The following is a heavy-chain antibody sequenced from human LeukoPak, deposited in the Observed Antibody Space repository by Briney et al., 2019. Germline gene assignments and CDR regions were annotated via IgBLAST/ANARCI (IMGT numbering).Heavy chain of an antibody. CDR3: ARVRWRQRMVDY. CDR2: INHRGST. Sequence: PSETLSLTCAVYGGSFSGYYWNWIRQPPGKGLEWIGEINHRGSTNYNPSLKSRVTISVDTSNNQFSLKLSSVTAADTAVYYCARVRWRQRMVDYWGQGTLVTVSS. D-gene: IGHD4-23*01. J-gene: IGHJ4*02. CDR1: GGSFSGYY. V-gene: IGHV4-34*01.